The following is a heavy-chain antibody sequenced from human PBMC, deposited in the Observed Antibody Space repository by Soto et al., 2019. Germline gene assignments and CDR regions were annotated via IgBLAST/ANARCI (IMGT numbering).Heavy chain of an antibody. D-gene: IGHD1-26*01. CDR2: IYYSGST. V-gene: IGHV4-31*03. CDR3: ARAEWEHYNWFDP. Sequence: SETLSLTCTVSGGSISSGGYYWSWIRQHPGKGLEWIGYIYYSGSTYYNPSLKSRVTISVDTSKNQFSLKLSSVTAADTAVYYCARAEWEHYNWFDPWGQGTLVTVSS. CDR1: GGSISSGGYY. J-gene: IGHJ5*02.